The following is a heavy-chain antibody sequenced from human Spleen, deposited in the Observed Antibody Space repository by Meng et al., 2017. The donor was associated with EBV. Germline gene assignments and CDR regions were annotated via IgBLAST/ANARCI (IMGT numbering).Heavy chain of an antibody. CDR3: ATVDYGDYEFDY. CDR1: GGSVSSGIYY. V-gene: IGHV4-61*01. J-gene: IGHJ4*02. CDR2: IYDSGSA. Sequence: QVQLAESGPGLVKASETLSLMCTVSGGSVSSGIYYWSWIRQPPGKGLEWIGYIYDSGSANYNPSLKSRVTISIDMSKNQFSLKLSSVTAADTAVYYCATVDYGDYEFDYWGQGTLVTVSS. D-gene: IGHD4-17*01.